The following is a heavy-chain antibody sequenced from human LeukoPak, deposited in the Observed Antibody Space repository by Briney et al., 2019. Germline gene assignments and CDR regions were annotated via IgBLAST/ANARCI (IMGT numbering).Heavy chain of an antibody. CDR3: ARGGYDFWSGHPLQFDY. Sequence: ASVKVSCKVSGYTLTELSMHWVRQAPGKGLEWMGGFDPEDGETIYAQKFQGRVTMTEDTSTDTAYMELSSLRSEDTAVYYCARGGYDFWSGHPLQFDYWGQGTLVTVSS. CDR1: GYTLTELS. CDR2: FDPEDGET. J-gene: IGHJ4*02. D-gene: IGHD3-3*01. V-gene: IGHV1-24*01.